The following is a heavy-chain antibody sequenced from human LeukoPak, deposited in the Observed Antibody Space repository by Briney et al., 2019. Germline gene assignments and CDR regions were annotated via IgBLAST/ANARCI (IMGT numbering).Heavy chain of an antibody. V-gene: IGHV4-34*01. J-gene: IGHJ3*02. D-gene: IGHD2-2*02. CDR2: INHSGST. CDR1: GGSFSGYC. Sequence: SETLSLTCAVYGGSFSGYCWSWIRQPPGKGLEWIGEINHSGSTNYNPSLKSRVTISVDTSKNQFSLKLSSVTAADTAVYYCAREECSRTSCYMGNDAFDIWGQGTMVTVSS. CDR3: AREECSRTSCYMGNDAFDI.